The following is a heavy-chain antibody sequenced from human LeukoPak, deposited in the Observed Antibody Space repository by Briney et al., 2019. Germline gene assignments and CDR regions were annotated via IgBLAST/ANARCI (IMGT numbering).Heavy chain of an antibody. CDR1: GGSFSGYY. CDR3: ARVQVGCYDSSGYPRRNGAFDI. Sequence: SESLSLTCAVYGGSFSGYYWSWIRQPPGKGLEWIGEINHSGSTNYNPSLKSRVTISVDTSKNQFSLKLSSVTAADTAVYYCARVQVGCYDSSGYPRRNGAFDIWGQGTMVTVSS. D-gene: IGHD3-22*01. CDR2: INHSGST. V-gene: IGHV4-34*01. J-gene: IGHJ3*02.